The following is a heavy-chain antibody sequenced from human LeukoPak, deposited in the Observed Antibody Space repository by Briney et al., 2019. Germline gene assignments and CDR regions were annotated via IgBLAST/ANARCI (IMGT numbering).Heavy chain of an antibody. D-gene: IGHD3-22*01. Sequence: KPSETLSLTCTVSGGSISSYYWSWIRQPPGKGLGWIGYIYYSGSTNYNPSLKSRVTISVDTSKNQFSLKLSSVTAADTAVYYCARAGHYDSYYFDYWGQGTLVTVSS. CDR2: IYYSGST. CDR1: GGSISSYY. V-gene: IGHV4-59*01. CDR3: ARAGHYDSYYFDY. J-gene: IGHJ4*02.